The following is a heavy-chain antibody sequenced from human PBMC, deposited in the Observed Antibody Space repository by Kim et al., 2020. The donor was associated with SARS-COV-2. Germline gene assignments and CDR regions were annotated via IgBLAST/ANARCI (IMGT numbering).Heavy chain of an antibody. CDR2: INGDGSGT. Sequence: GGSLRLSCAASGFTLSNYWLQWVRQAPGKGLVWVSRINGDGSGTRYAYSVKGRFIISRDNAKNTLYLQMSSLRAEDTAVYYCARTRRENWFDSWGQGTLVTVSS. CDR3: ARTRRENWFDS. V-gene: IGHV3-74*01. J-gene: IGHJ5*01. CDR1: GFTLSNYW.